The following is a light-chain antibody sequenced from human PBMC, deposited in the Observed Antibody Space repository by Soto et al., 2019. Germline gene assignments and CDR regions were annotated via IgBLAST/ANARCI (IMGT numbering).Light chain of an antibody. CDR2: GAS. J-gene: IGKJ1*01. CDR1: QSVASAY. CDR3: QHYATPRWT. Sequence: DIVLTQSPGTLSLSPGERATLSCRASQSVASAYLAWYQQKPGQAPRLLIYGASSRATGIPDRFSGSGSGTDFTLTISRLESEDFVVYYCQHYATPRWTFGQGTKVDIK. V-gene: IGKV3-20*01.